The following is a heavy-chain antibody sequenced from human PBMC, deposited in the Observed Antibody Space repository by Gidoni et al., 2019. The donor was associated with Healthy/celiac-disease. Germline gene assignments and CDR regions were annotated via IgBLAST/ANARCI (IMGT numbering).Heavy chain of an antibody. CDR3: ARQSLSGDTLDY. V-gene: IGHV4-39*01. D-gene: IGHD3-10*01. J-gene: IGHJ4*02. CDR1: GGSISSSSYY. Sequence: QLQLQESGPGLVKPSETLSLTCTVSGGSISSSSYYWGWIRRPPGKGLEWIGSIYYSGSTYYNPSLKSRVTISVDTSKNQFSLKLSSVTAADTAVYYCARQSLSGDTLDYWGQGTLVTVSS. CDR2: IYYSGST.